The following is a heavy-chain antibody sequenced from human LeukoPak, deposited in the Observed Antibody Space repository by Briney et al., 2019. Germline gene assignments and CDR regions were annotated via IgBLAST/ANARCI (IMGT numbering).Heavy chain of an antibody. Sequence: GGSLRLSCAASGFNLSSHGMHWVRQAPGKGLEWVAVIWYDGSIKYYADSVKGRFTVSRDNSKNTLYLQLNSLRAEDTAVYYCALLWFGELVGHWGQGTLVTVSS. J-gene: IGHJ4*02. V-gene: IGHV3-33*01. D-gene: IGHD3-10*01. CDR2: IWYDGSIK. CDR3: ALLWFGELVGH. CDR1: GFNLSSHG.